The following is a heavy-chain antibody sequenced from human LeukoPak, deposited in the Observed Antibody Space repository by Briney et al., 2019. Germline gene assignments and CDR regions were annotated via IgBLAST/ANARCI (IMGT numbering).Heavy chain of an antibody. CDR3: ARVAAGGFDY. J-gene: IGHJ4*02. CDR1: GFIFSSYS. D-gene: IGHD2-15*01. V-gene: IGHV3-21*01. Sequence: GGSLRLSCAASGFIFSSYSMNWVRQAPGKGREWVSSIPSSSSYIYYADSVKGRFTIYRDNAKNSLYLQMNSLRAEDTAVYYCARVAAGGFDYWGQGTLVTVSS. CDR2: IPSSSSYI.